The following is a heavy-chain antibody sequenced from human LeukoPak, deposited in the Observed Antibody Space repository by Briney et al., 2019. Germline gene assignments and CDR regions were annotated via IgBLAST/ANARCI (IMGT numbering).Heavy chain of an antibody. Sequence: GGSLRLSCAASGFTFSSYAMSWVRQAPGKGLEWVSTISESGANTHYAASVKGRFTISRDDSKNTLYVQMNSLRVEDTAIYYCAKVGDYYYGSGLFDYWGQGTLVTVSS. V-gene: IGHV3-23*01. J-gene: IGHJ4*02. CDR1: GFTFSSYA. CDR2: ISESGANT. D-gene: IGHD3-10*01. CDR3: AKVGDYYYGSGLFDY.